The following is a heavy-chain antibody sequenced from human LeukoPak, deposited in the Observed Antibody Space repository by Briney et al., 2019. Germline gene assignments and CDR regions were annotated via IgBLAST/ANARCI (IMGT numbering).Heavy chain of an antibody. V-gene: IGHV3-23*01. J-gene: IGHJ4*02. Sequence: GGSLRLSCAAFGFTFSSYAMSWVRQAPGKGLEWVSAISGSGGSTYYADSVKGRFTISRDNSKNALYLQMNSLRAEDTAVYYCAKLSGSYFDYWAREPWSPSPQ. CDR1: GFTFSSYA. D-gene: IGHD1-26*01. CDR3: AKLSGSYFDY. CDR2: ISGSGGST.